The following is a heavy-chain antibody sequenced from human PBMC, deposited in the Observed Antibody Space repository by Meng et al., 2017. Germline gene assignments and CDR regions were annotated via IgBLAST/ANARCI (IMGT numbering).Heavy chain of an antibody. CDR3: ARDSSSGWYHNY. CDR1: GVTISSYA. CDR2: RSYDGSNK. Sequence: GQLEGPGRSVVPTGQSLRPSCAASGVTISSYAMHWVRQSPGKGLEWVAVRSYDGSNKYYADSVKGRFTISRDNSKNTLYLQMNSLRAEDTAVYYCARDSSSGWYHNYWGQGTLVTVSS. V-gene: IGHV3-30*04. J-gene: IGHJ4*02. D-gene: IGHD6-19*01.